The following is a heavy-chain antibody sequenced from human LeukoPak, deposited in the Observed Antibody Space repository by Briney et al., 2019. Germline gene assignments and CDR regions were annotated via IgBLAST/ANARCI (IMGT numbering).Heavy chain of an antibody. Sequence: GGSLRLSCAASGFTFSSYSMNWVRQAPGKGLEWVSSISSSSSYIYNADSVKGRFTISRDNAKNSLYLQMNSLRAEDTAVYYCAYSWSGLDYYYGMDVWGQGTTVTVSS. CDR2: ISSSSSYI. CDR3: AYSWSGLDYYYGMDV. D-gene: IGHD3-3*01. J-gene: IGHJ6*02. V-gene: IGHV3-21*01. CDR1: GFTFSSYS.